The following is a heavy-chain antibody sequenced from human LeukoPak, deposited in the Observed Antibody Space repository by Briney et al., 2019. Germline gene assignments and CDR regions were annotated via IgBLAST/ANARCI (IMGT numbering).Heavy chain of an antibody. Sequence: ASVKVSCKASGYTFTGYYMHWVRQAPGQGLEWMGWINPNSGGTNYAQKFQGRVTMTRDTSISTAYMELSRLRSDDTAVYYCASEYKYDSSGANAFDVWGQGTMVTVSS. V-gene: IGHV1-2*02. CDR3: ASEYKYDSSGANAFDV. J-gene: IGHJ3*01. CDR1: GYTFTGYY. D-gene: IGHD3-22*01. CDR2: INPNSGGT.